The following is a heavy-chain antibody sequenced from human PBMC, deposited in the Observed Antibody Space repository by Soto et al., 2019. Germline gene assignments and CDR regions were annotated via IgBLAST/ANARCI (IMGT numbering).Heavy chain of an antibody. CDR1: GYPVTAYY. CDR2: INPATGAA. CDR3: ARGGGVGVAGSAAFDM. V-gene: IGHV1-2*02. Sequence: QLHLVQSGAVVKKPGASVTVSCSASGYPVTAYYMHWVRQAPGRGLEWMGGINPATGAAKYTQTLQGRVTLPRDTSPSTVFMDLSGLTSEATAVFYCARGGGVGVAGSAAFDMWGQGTLVTVSS. D-gene: IGHD3-3*01. J-gene: IGHJ3*02.